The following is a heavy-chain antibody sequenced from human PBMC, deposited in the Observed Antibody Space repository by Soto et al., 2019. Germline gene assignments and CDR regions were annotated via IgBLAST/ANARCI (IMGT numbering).Heavy chain of an antibody. CDR1: GFTFSSYA. J-gene: IGHJ4*02. D-gene: IGHD5-18*01. CDR3: AKVRPPGYSYGFYFDY. Sequence: PGGSLRLSCAASGFTFSSYAMSWVRQAPGKGLEWVSAISGSGGSTYYADSVKGRFTISRDNSKNTLYLQMNSLRAEDTAVYYCAKVRPPGYSYGFYFDYWGQGTLVTVSS. V-gene: IGHV3-23*01. CDR2: ISGSGGST.